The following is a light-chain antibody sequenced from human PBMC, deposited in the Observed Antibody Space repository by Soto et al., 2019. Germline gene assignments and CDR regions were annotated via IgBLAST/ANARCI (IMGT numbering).Light chain of an antibody. Sequence: THSPSTQSSFPGERVTLPFRASQTLSNRLAWYQHKPGQAPRLLIYVTSNRATGIPARFSGSGSGTDYTLTISSLEPEDSAVYYCHQRQSWPRTVGQGTKVDIK. CDR1: QTLSNR. CDR2: VTS. V-gene: IGKV3-11*01. CDR3: HQRQSWPRT. J-gene: IGKJ1*01.